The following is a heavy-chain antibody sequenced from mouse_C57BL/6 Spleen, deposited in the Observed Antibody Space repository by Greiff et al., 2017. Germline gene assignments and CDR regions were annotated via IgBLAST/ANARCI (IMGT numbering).Heavy chain of an antibody. CDR3: ARRTVVAMDY. J-gene: IGHJ4*01. CDR1: GYTFTSYW. CDR2: IHPNSGST. V-gene: IGHV1-64*01. D-gene: IGHD1-1*01. Sequence: QVQLQQPGAELVKPGASVKLSCKASGYTFTSYWMHWVKQRPGQGLEWIGMIHPNSGSTNYNEKFKSKATLTVDKSSSTAYMQLSSLSSEDSAVYYCARRTVVAMDYWGQGTSVTVSS.